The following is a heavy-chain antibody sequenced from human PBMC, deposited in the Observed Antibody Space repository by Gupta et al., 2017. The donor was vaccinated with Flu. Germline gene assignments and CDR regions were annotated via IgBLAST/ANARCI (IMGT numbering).Heavy chain of an antibody. D-gene: IGHD2-21*02. Sequence: QVQLVQSGAEVKEPGSSVKVSCKASGDTFSGYSMAWVRQAPGQGLEWMGAILPILGAANYAKKFQDRVTITADESTRTAYMELSSLRSDDTAVYYCAREFPCGGDGYFRDSGGPGTLVSVSS. CDR2: ILPILGAA. J-gene: IGHJ4*02. V-gene: IGHV1-69*01. CDR1: GDTFSGYS. CDR3: AREFPCGGDGYFRDS.